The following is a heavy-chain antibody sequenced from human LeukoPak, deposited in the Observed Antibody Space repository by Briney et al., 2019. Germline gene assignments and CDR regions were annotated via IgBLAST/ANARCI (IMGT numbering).Heavy chain of an antibody. V-gene: IGHV4-59*02. J-gene: IGHJ3*02. Sequence: SETLSLTCAVSGGSVSGYYWSWVRQFPGRRLEWIGYIHYSGRTNYNPSLKSRITLSRETSSNQISLELKSVTSADTALYYCVRDSGYSSSWYLIDDDFDIWGQGTMVIVSA. D-gene: IGHD6-13*01. CDR3: VRDSGYSSSWYLIDDDFDI. CDR1: GGSVSGYY. CDR2: IHYSGRT.